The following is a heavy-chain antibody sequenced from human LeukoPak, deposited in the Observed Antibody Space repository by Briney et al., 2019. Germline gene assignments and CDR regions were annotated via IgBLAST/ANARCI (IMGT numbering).Heavy chain of an antibody. CDR3: ARNLAYGDDGL. CDR1: GFTLSNYS. D-gene: IGHD4-17*01. CDR2: ISSSSSYI. Sequence: GGSLRLSCAASGFTLSNYSMNWVRQAPGKGLEWVAFISSSSSYIFYADSLKGRFTISRDNAKNSLYLQMSSLRADDTAVYYCARNLAYGDDGLWGQGTLVTVSS. J-gene: IGHJ4*02. V-gene: IGHV3-21*01.